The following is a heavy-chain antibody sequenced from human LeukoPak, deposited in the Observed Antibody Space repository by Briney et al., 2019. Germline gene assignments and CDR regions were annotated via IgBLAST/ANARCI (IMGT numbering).Heavy chain of an antibody. V-gene: IGHV4-59*01. J-gene: IGHJ4*02. Sequence: SETLSLTCSVFGGSITRYYWSWIQQPPGKGLEWIGYTHYSGSTNYNPSLKSRVIISVDTSKNQLSLKLGSVAAADTAVYYCARDLDNSGWYVFDYWGQGNLATVSS. D-gene: IGHD6-19*01. CDR1: GGSITRYY. CDR2: THYSGST. CDR3: ARDLDNSGWYVFDY.